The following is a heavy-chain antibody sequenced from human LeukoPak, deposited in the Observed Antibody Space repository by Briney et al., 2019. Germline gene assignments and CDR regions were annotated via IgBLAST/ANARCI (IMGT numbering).Heavy chain of an antibody. J-gene: IGHJ4*02. CDR2: ISDSGGST. V-gene: IGHV3-23*01. CDR3: AKALDSIAAQGFDY. D-gene: IGHD6-6*01. CDR1: GFTFSSYA. Sequence: GGSLRLSCAASGFTFSSYAMSWVRQAPGKGLEWVSGISDSGGSTYYADSVKGRFTISRDNSKNTLYLQMNSLRAEDTAVYYCAKALDSIAAQGFDYWGQGTLVTVSS.